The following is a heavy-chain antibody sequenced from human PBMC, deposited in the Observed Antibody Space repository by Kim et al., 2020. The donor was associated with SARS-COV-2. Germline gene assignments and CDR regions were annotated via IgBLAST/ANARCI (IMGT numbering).Heavy chain of an antibody. CDR3: AKEAGYNTYYFAY. J-gene: IGHJ4*02. Sequence: TVKSLFTIHRDNSKNPLYMQMKSLRADDTAVYYCAKEAGYNTYYFAYWGQGTLVTVSS. V-gene: IGHV3-30*02. D-gene: IGHD1-20*01.